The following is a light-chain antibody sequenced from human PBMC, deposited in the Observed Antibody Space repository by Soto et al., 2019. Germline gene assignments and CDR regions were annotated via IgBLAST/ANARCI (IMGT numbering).Light chain of an antibody. CDR1: HCVSSSY. CDR2: GAS. J-gene: IGKJ1*01. CDR3: QNFDSAPQT. Sequence: EIVLTQSRGTLSLSRGEIAARSCRASHCVSSSYLAWYQQKPGQAPRLLIYGASSRATGIPDRFSGSGSGTDFTLTISSLQPEDVATYYCQNFDSAPQTFGQGTKVDIK. V-gene: IGKV3-20*01.